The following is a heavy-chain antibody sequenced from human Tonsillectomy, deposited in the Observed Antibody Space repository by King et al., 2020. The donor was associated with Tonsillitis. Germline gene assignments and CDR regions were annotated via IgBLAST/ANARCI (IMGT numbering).Heavy chain of an antibody. CDR1: GFTFSSYA. D-gene: IGHD3-10*01. CDR2: MSGSGGST. Sequence: VQLVESGGGLVQPGGSLRLSCAASGFTFSSYAMSWVRQAPGKGLEWVSAMSGSGGSTSSADSVKGWFTLSRDKSKNTLYLQMNSLRAEDTAVYYCAKGGWFQHPFDYWGQGTLVTVSS. V-gene: IGHV3-23*04. J-gene: IGHJ4*02. CDR3: AKGGWFQHPFDY.